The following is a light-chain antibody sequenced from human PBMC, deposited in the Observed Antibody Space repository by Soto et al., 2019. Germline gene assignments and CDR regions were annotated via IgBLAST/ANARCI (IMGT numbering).Light chain of an antibody. Sequence: QSVLTQSPSASASLGASVKLTCTLSSGHSNYAIAWHQQQPEKGPRYLMKLNSDGSHSKGDGNPDRFSGSSSGAERYLTISSLQSEDEADYYCQTWGTGLWVFGGGTKLTVL. CDR2: LNSDGSH. J-gene: IGLJ3*02. V-gene: IGLV4-69*01. CDR1: SGHSNYA. CDR3: QTWGTGLWV.